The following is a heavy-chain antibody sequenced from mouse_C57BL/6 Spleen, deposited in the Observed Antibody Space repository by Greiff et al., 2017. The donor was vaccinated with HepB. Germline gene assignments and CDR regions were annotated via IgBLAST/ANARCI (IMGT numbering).Heavy chain of an antibody. J-gene: IGHJ2*01. Sequence: LQESGAELARPGASVKLSCKASGYTFTSYGISWVKQRTGQGLEWIGEIYPRSGNTYYNEKFKGKATLTADKSSSTAYMELRSLTSEDSAVYFCARGRTTVVDFDYWGQGTTLTVSS. CDR3: ARGRTTVVDFDY. V-gene: IGHV1-81*01. CDR2: IYPRSGNT. D-gene: IGHD1-1*01. CDR1: GYTFTSYG.